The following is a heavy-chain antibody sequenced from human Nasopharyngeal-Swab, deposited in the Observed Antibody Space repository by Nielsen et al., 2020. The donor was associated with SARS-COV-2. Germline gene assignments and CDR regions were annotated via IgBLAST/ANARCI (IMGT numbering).Heavy chain of an antibody. D-gene: IGHD1-14*01. CDR3: AKDMRTTSSRGVFDI. J-gene: IGHJ3*02. CDR2: ISGGGST. Sequence: GESLKISCAASGFTFSSYVMSWVRQAPGKGLEWVSGISGGGSTYYADSVKGRFTISRDNSKNTVYLQLNSLRGEDTAVYYCAKDMRTTSSRGVFDIWGQGTMVTVSS. CDR1: GFTFSSYV. V-gene: IGHV3-23*01.